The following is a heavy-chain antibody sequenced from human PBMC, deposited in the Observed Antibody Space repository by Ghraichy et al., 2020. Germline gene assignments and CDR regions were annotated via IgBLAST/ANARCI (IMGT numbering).Heavy chain of an antibody. CDR2: ISSSSSYI. CDR1: GFTFSSYS. Sequence: GGSLRLSCAASGFTFSSYSMNWVRQAPGKGLEWVSSISSSSSYIYYADSVKGRFTISRDNAKNSLYLQMNSLRAEDTAVYYCARDLYPEWELLGLSLDYWGQGTLVTVSS. CDR3: ARDLYPEWELLGLSLDY. D-gene: IGHD1-26*01. V-gene: IGHV3-21*01. J-gene: IGHJ4*02.